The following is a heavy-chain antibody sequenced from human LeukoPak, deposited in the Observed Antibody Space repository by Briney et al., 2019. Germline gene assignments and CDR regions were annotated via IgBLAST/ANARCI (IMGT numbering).Heavy chain of an antibody. J-gene: IGHJ5*02. CDR3: ARADRLVGFDP. CDR2: INQDTSEK. CDR1: GFTFSYYW. V-gene: IGHV3-7*03. D-gene: IGHD6-19*01. Sequence: GGSLRLSCAASGFTFSYYWMTWIRQAPGKGLEWVATINQDTSEKYYVDSVKGRFIISRDNARNSLSLQVNRLRDEDTAVYYCARADRLVGFDPWGQGTLVTVSS.